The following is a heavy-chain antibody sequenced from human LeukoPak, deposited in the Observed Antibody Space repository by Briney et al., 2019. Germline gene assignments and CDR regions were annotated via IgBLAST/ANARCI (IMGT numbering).Heavy chain of an antibody. V-gene: IGHV3-11*01. CDR2: ISSSGSTI. CDR1: GFTFSDYY. Sequence: GGSLRLSCAASGFTFSDYYMSWIRQAPGKGLEWVSYISSSGSTIYYADSVKGRFTISRDNSKNTLYLQMNSLRAEDTAVYYCAKDEYSSSPYYYYGMDVWGQGTTVTVSS. D-gene: IGHD6-6*01. CDR3: AKDEYSSSPYYYYGMDV. J-gene: IGHJ6*02.